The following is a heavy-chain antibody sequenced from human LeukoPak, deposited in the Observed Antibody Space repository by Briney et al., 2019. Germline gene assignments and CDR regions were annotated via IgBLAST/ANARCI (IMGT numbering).Heavy chain of an antibody. CDR1: GFTISDYG. J-gene: IGHJ3*01. Sequence: QPGGSLRLSCAASGFTISDYGLVWVRQAPGKGLEWVSGSRSGGANNFYADAVKGRFTISRDNSKNTLYLQMNSLRADDTAVYYCGRDPTGDYLGAFEFWGHGTTVIVSS. CDR2: SRSGGANN. CDR3: GRDPTGDYLGAFEF. V-gene: IGHV3-23*01. D-gene: IGHD4-17*01.